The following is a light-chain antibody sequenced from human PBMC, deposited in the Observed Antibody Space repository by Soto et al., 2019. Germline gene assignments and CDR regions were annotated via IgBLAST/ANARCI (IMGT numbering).Light chain of an antibody. CDR1: QSVSTN. V-gene: IGKV3-15*01. CDR2: GTS. Sequence: EIVMTQSPATLSVSPGERATLSCRASQSVSTNLAWYQQKPGQAPSLLIYGTSTRAAGIPARFSGSGSGTEFTITISSLQSEDFAVYYCQQYNNWPRTFGQGTKVEI. CDR3: QQYNNWPRT. J-gene: IGKJ1*01.